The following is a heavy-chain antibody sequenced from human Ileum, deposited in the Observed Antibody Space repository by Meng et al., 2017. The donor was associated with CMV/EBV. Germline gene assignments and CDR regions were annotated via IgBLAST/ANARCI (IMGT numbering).Heavy chain of an antibody. D-gene: IGHD5-12*01. CDR2: IIPMFDSV. Sequence: QVQRVQAGAEVRKPESSVKVSCKASGGTFTNYAISWVRQAPRQGLEWMGGIIPMFDSVNYAQKFQGRVTITADKSTSTAYMELSSLRSEDTAVYYCATSRGYSAYEAPSFVYWGQGTLVTVSS. V-gene: IGHV1-69*14. CDR1: GGTFTNYA. CDR3: ATSRGYSAYEAPSFVY. J-gene: IGHJ4*02.